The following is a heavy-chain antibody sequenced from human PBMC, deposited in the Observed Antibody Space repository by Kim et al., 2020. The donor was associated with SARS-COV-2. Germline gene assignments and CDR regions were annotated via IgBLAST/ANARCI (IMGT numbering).Heavy chain of an antibody. CDR1: GFTFSSYA. D-gene: IGHD3-10*01. Sequence: GGSLRLSCAASGFTFSSYAMSWVRQAPGKGLEWVSAISGSGGSTYYSDSVKGRFTISRDNSKNTLYLQMNSLRAEDTAVYYCAKVQKPLRITLVRGVIGSVFDHWGQGTLVTVSS. V-gene: IGHV3-23*01. J-gene: IGHJ4*02. CDR2: ISGSGGST. CDR3: AKVQKPLRITLVRGVIGSVFDH.